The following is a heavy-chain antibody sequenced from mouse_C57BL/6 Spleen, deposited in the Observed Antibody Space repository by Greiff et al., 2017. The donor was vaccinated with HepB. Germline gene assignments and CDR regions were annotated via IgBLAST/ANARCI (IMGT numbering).Heavy chain of an antibody. CDR2: ISYSGST. CDR1: GYSITSDY. Sequence: VQLKESGPGLAKPSQTLSLTCSVTGYSITSDYWNWIRKFPGNKLEYMGYISYSGSTYYNPSLKSRISITRYTSKNQYYLQLNSVTTEDTATYYCARGRDYDVFYWYFDVWGTGTTVTVSS. D-gene: IGHD2-4*01. CDR3: ARGRDYDVFYWYFDV. J-gene: IGHJ1*03. V-gene: IGHV3-8*01.